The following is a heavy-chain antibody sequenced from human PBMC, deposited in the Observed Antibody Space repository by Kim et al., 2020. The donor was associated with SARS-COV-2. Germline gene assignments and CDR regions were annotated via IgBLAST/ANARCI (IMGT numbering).Heavy chain of an antibody. CDR3: AEYPAYYYGMDV. D-gene: IGHD2-2*01. Sequence: YYADSVKGRFTISRDNANNSLYLQMNSLRAEDTAVYYCAEYPAYYYGMDVWGQGTTVTVSS. J-gene: IGHJ6*02. V-gene: IGHV3-21*01.